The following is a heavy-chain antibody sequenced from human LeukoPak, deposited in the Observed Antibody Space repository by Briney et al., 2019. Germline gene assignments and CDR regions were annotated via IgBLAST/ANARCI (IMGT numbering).Heavy chain of an antibody. J-gene: IGHJ5*02. Sequence: GGSLRLSCAASGFTFSDYYMSWIRQAPGKGLEWLSYITSSSTTIYYADSVRGRFTISRDNAKNSLYLQMNSLRDEDTAVYYCARERLSDYYDSSGFYPWGQGTLVTVSS. CDR1: GFTFSDYY. CDR2: ITSSSTTI. D-gene: IGHD3-22*01. V-gene: IGHV3-11*04. CDR3: ARERLSDYYDSSGFYP.